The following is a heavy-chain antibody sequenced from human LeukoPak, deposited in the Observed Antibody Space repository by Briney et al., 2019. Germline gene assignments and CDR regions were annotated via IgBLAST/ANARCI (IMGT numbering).Heavy chain of an antibody. CDR1: GFTFSSCA. CDR2: ISGSGGST. CDR3: AKGTYGSGSYYNPYYYYYGMDV. Sequence: PGGSLGLSCAASGFTFSSCAMSWVRQAPGKGLEWVSAISGSGGSTYYADSVKGRFTISRDNSKNTLYLQMNSLRAEDTAVYYCAKGTYGSGSYYNPYYYYYGMDVWGQGTTVTVSS. V-gene: IGHV3-23*01. J-gene: IGHJ6*02. D-gene: IGHD3-10*01.